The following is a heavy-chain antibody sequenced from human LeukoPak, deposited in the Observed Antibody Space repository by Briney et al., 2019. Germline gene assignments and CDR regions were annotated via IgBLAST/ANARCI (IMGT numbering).Heavy chain of an antibody. CDR1: GYSFTSYW. Sequence: GESLKISCKGSGYSFTSYWIGWVRQMPGKGLEWMGIIYPGDSDTRYSPSFQGQVTISADKSISTAYLQWSSLKASDTAMYYCARQRKTYYYGSGSYTSNWFDPWGQGTLLTVSS. D-gene: IGHD3-10*01. J-gene: IGHJ5*02. CDR3: ARQRKTYYYGSGSYTSNWFDP. CDR2: IYPGDSDT. V-gene: IGHV5-51*01.